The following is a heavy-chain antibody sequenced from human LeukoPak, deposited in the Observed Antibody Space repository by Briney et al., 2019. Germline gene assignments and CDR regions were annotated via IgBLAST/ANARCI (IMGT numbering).Heavy chain of an antibody. CDR3: ARHTVVVAGNGINWFDP. D-gene: IGHD2-15*01. CDR1: GGSIKDNTYC. J-gene: IGHJ5*02. V-gene: IGHV4-39*01. CDR2: IYYSGNT. Sequence: PSETLSLTCTVSGGSIKDNTYCWGWIRQPPGKGLQWIVSIYYSGNTYYSPSLKSRTVISVDASENRVSLNLTSVTAGDTAVYSCARHTVVVAGNGINWFDPWGQGTLVTVSS.